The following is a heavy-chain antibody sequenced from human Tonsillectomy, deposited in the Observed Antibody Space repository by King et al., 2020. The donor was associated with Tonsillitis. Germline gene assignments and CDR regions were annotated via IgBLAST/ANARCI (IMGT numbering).Heavy chain of an antibody. Sequence: VQLVESGGGLVQPGGSLRLSCAASGFTFSSYEMNWVRQAPGKGLECGSYISSRGSTIYYADSVKGRLTISRDNAKNSLYLQMNSLRAEDTAVYYCARDPGVVRGALDYWGQGTLVTVSS. V-gene: IGHV3-48*03. J-gene: IGHJ4*02. D-gene: IGHD3-10*01. CDR2: ISSRGSTI. CDR1: GFTFSSYE. CDR3: ARDPGVVRGALDY.